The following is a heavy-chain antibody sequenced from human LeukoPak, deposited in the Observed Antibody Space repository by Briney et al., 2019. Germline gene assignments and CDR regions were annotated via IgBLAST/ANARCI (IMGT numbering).Heavy chain of an antibody. D-gene: IGHD3-16*02. CDR3: VSGNDLDSDWENCRLDAFDI. V-gene: IGHV3-21*01. CDR1: GYTFSLYS. Sequence: GVPLTLSCAASGYTFSLYSVNWVPHAPAKGLECGSSISSTIDYIYYSHPVKGRYTISRDITKNSLYLYINTLRAEDTDVYYCVSGNDLDSDWENCRLDAFDIWGQGTTVIVSS. CDR2: ISSTIDYI. J-gene: IGHJ3*02.